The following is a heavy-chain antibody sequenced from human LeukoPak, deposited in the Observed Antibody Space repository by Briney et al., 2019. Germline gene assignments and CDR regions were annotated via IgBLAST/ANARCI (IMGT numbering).Heavy chain of an antibody. Sequence: SETLSLTCTVSGGSISSYYWSWIRQPPGKGLEWIGYIYYSGSTNYNPPLKSRVTISVDTSKNQFSLKLSSVTAADTAVYYCARGSIAARNDAFDIWGQGTVVTVSS. V-gene: IGHV4-59*01. D-gene: IGHD6-6*01. CDR3: ARGSIAARNDAFDI. CDR1: GGSISSYY. CDR2: IYYSGST. J-gene: IGHJ3*02.